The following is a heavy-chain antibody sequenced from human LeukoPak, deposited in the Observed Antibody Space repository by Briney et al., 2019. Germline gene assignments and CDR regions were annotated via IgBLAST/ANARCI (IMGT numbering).Heavy chain of an antibody. V-gene: IGHV3-23*01. D-gene: IGHD2/OR15-2a*01. CDR2: ILGGGDAT. CDR1: GFTFSSYA. Sequence: GGSLRLSCAASGFTFSSYAMSWVRQPPGKGLEWVSAILGGGDATFDADSVKDRFTISRDNSRNTVYLQMNSLTDEDTAVYYCVQEGAIVGSGYFQHWGRGTLVTVSS. J-gene: IGHJ1*01. CDR3: VQEGAIVGSGYFQH.